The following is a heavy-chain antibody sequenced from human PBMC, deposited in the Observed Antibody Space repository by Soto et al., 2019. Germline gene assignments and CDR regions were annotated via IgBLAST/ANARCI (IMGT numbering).Heavy chain of an antibody. CDR3: ASRDPGTSVDY. V-gene: IGHV4-4*02. CDR2: IYRTGST. D-gene: IGHD1-7*01. J-gene: IGHJ4*02. CDR1: GGSFTSNNW. Sequence: QVQLQESGPGLVKPSGTLSLTCAVSGGSFTSNNWWTWVRQPPGQGLEWIGEIYRTGSTNYNPSLKSRVTISLDKSENPFSLKVTSLTAAATAVYYCASRDPGTSVDYWGQGTLVTVSS.